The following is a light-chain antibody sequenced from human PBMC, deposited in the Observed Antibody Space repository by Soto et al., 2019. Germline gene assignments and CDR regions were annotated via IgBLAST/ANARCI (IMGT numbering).Light chain of an antibody. Sequence: QSALAQPASVSGSPGQSITISCTGTSSDVGAYDFVSWYQQHPDKAPKLMIYEVSNRPSGVSYRFSGSKSVNTATLTISGLQADDEDDYYCSSYTTSSTRVFGTGTKLTVL. CDR1: SSDVGAYDF. CDR3: SSYTTSSTRV. CDR2: EVS. V-gene: IGLV2-14*03. J-gene: IGLJ1*01.